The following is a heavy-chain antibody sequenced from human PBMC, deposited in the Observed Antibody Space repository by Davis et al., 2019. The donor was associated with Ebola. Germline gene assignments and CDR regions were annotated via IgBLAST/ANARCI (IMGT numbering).Heavy chain of an antibody. CDR3: AREGGNSYFDY. Sequence: SETLSLTCTVSGGSISSYYWSWIRQPPGKRLEWIGYLSYSGYTNYNPSLESRVTISVGTSKTQFSLKLTSVTAADSAVYYCAREGGNSYFDYWGQGTLVTVSS. CDR1: GGSISSYY. V-gene: IGHV4-59*12. D-gene: IGHD4-23*01. J-gene: IGHJ4*02. CDR2: LSYSGYT.